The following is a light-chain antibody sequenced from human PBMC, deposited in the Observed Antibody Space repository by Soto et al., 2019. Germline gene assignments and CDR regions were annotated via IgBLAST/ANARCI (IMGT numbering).Light chain of an antibody. CDR2: DVS. Sequence: QSALTQPASVSGSPGQSITISCTGTSSDVGGYNYVSWYQQHPGKAPKLMIYDVSNRPSGVSNRFSGPKSGNTASLTISGLQAEDEADYYCSSYTSSSTLSYVFGTGTKLTVL. CDR1: SSDVGGYNY. V-gene: IGLV2-14*01. CDR3: SSYTSSSTLSYV. J-gene: IGLJ1*01.